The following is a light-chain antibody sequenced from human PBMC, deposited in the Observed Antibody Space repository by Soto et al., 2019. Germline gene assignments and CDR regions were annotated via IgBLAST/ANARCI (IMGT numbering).Light chain of an antibody. Sequence: QSALTQPASVSGSPGQSITISCTGTSRDIGAHNDVSWYQQHPGKTPKLMIYGVTNRPSGVSNRFSGSKSGSTASLTISGLQAEDEADYYCRSYTTSSTLEFGGGTQLTVL. CDR2: GVT. V-gene: IGLV2-14*01. CDR3: RSYTTSSTLE. J-gene: IGLJ2*01. CDR1: SRDIGAHND.